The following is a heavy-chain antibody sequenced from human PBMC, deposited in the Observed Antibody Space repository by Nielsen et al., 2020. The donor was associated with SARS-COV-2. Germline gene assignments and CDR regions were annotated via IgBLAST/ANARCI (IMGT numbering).Heavy chain of an antibody. D-gene: IGHD6-13*01. Sequence: SDPLSLTCAVYGGSFSGYYWSWIRQSPGKGLEWTGEINHSGSTNYNPSLNSLVTISVDTSKNQFSLKLSSVTAADTAVYYCAREAEQQLTENWFDPWGQGTLVTVSS. CDR1: GGSFSGYY. CDR3: AREAEQQLTENWFDP. CDR2: INHSGST. J-gene: IGHJ5*02. V-gene: IGHV4-34*01.